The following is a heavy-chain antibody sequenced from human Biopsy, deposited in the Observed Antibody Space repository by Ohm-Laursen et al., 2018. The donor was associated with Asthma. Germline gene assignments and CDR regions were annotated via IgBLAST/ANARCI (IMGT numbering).Heavy chain of an antibody. J-gene: IGHJ6*02. V-gene: IGHV4-30-4*01. D-gene: IGHD4-17*01. Sequence: TLSLTCTVSGASIRSPDHHWSWIRQSPGKGLEWIGFVFYSGTTHYSRSLERRLYISIDTARNEFSMSFRSLTAADTAVYFCARVASYGDLYFGIDVWGPGTTVSVS. CDR2: VFYSGTT. CDR1: GASIRSPDHH. CDR3: ARVASYGDLYFGIDV.